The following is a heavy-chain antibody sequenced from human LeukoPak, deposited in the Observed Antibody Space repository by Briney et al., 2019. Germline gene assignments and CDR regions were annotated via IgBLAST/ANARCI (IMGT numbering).Heavy chain of an antibody. Sequence: SETPSLTCTVSGGSISSYYWSWIRQPPGKGLEWIGYIYYSGSTNYNPSLKSRVTISVDTSKNQFSLKLSSVTAADTAVYYCASRRDGYNRAFDYWGQGTLVTVSS. J-gene: IGHJ4*02. CDR1: GGSISSYY. D-gene: IGHD5-24*01. CDR3: ASRRDGYNRAFDY. CDR2: IYYSGST. V-gene: IGHV4-59*01.